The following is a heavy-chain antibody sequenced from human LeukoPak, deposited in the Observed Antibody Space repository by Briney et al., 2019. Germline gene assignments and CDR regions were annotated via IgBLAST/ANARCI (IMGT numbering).Heavy chain of an antibody. CDR3: ARDLWFGELLRRGFGY. J-gene: IGHJ4*02. CDR1: GGSFSGYY. CDR2: ISSSSSYI. D-gene: IGHD3-10*01. Sequence: PSETLSLTCAVYGGSFSGYYWTWVRQAPGKGLEWVSSISSSSSYIYYADSVKGRFTISRDNAKNSLYLQMNSLRAEDTAVYYCARDLWFGELLRRGFGYWGQGTLVTVSS. V-gene: IGHV3-21*01.